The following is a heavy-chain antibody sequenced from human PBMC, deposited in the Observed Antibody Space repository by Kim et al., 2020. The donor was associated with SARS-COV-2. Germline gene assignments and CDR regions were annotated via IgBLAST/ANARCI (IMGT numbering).Heavy chain of an antibody. J-gene: IGHJ4*02. Sequence: NKNHADSVKGRFTISRDNSKNTLYLQMNSLRAEDTAVYYCARDQGGSYDYWGQGTLVTVSS. D-gene: IGHD1-26*01. CDR2: NK. CDR3: ARDQGGSYDY. V-gene: IGHV3-33*01.